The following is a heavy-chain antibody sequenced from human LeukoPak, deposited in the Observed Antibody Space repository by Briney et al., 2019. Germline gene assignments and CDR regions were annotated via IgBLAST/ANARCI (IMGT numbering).Heavy chain of an antibody. Sequence: GGSLRLSCAASGFIFSSYGMHWVRQAPGKGLEWVSAISGSGGSTYSADSVKGRFTIPRDNSKNTLYLQMNSLRAEDTAVYYCAKDLTYSSASRGCFDYWGQGTLVTVSS. CDR2: ISGSGGST. CDR3: AKDLTYSSASRGCFDY. V-gene: IGHV3-23*01. J-gene: IGHJ4*02. CDR1: GFIFSSYG. D-gene: IGHD6-19*01.